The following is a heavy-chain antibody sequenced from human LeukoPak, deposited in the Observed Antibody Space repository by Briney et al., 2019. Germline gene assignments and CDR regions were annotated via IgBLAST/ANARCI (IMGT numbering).Heavy chain of an antibody. CDR2: INPNSGGT. V-gene: IGHV1-2*06. Sequence: GASVKVSCKASGYTFTGYYIHWVRQAPGQGLEWMGRINPNSGGTNYAQNFQGRVTMTRDTSISTAYMELSRLRSDDTAVYNCARVGDMNRVVDVWGQGTTVTVSS. CDR1: GYTFTGYY. D-gene: IGHD3-10*01. CDR3: ARVGDMNRVVDV. J-gene: IGHJ6*02.